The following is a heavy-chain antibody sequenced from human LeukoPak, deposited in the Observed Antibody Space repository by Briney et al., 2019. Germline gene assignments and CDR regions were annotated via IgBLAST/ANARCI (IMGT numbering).Heavy chain of an antibody. V-gene: IGHV1-2*02. CDR2: SYPKTGAA. CDR3: ASLAIHFGVRGLDY. Sequence: ASVKVSCKASGYTFTDYYIHWVRQAPGQGLQWMGWSYPKTGAALSAQRFQGRLTMTRDMSIATAYMELGGLTSDDTAIYYCASLAIHFGVRGLDYWGQGTLVTVSS. J-gene: IGHJ4*02. CDR1: GYTFTDYY. D-gene: IGHD3-10*02.